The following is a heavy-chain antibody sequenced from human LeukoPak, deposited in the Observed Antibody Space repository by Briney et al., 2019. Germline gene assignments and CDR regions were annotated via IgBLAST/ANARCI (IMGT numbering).Heavy chain of an antibody. D-gene: IGHD3-22*01. CDR3: ARDRHYDSSGYSRWSDAFDI. J-gene: IGHJ3*02. V-gene: IGHV3-21*01. CDR2: ISSSSSYI. Sequence: GGSLRLSCAASGFTFSSYSMNWVRQAPGKGLEWVSSISSSSSYIYYADSVKGRFTISGDDAKNSLYLQMNSLRAEDTAVYYCARDRHYDSSGYSRWSDAFDIWGQGTMVTVSS. CDR1: GFTFSSYS.